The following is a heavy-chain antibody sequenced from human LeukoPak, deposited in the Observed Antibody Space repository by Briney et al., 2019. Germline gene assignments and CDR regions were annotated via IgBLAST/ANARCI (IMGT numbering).Heavy chain of an antibody. CDR1: GFTFSSYS. Sequence: PGGSLRLSCAASGFTFSSYSINWVRQAPGKGLEWVSSISGSSSYIYYADSVKGRFTISRDNAKNSLYVQMNSLRAEDTAVYYCARGRNYYGSGSYSYYDYWGQGTLVTVSS. CDR2: ISGSSSYI. CDR3: ARGRNYYGSGSYSYYDY. V-gene: IGHV3-21*01. J-gene: IGHJ4*02. D-gene: IGHD3-10*01.